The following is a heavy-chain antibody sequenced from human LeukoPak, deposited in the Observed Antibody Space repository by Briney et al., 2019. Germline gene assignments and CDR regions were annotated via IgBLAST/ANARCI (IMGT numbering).Heavy chain of an antibody. Sequence: GGSLRLSCVASGLIFSDSAIHWVRQASGKGLEWVGRIRSKANNYATAYAASVKGMFTISRDDSKNTAYLQMNSLKTEDTAVYYCTRTTQEGMDVWGQGTTVTVSS. D-gene: IGHD4-11*01. V-gene: IGHV3-73*01. J-gene: IGHJ6*02. CDR2: IRSKANNYAT. CDR1: GLIFSDSA. CDR3: TRTTQEGMDV.